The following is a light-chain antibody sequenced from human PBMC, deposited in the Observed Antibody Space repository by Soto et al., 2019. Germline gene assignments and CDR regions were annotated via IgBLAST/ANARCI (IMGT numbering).Light chain of an antibody. Sequence: EIVLTQSPATLSLSPGERATLSCRASQSVSSYLAWYQQKPGQAPRLLIYDASNRATGIPARFSGSGSGTDFTLTISSLEPEDFAVCYCQQRKNWPRTFGQGTKLEIK. V-gene: IGKV3-11*01. CDR2: DAS. CDR1: QSVSSY. J-gene: IGKJ2*01. CDR3: QQRKNWPRT.